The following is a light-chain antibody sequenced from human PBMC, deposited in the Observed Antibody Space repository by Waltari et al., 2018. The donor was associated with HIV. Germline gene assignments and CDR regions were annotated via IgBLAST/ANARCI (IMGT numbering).Light chain of an antibody. CDR1: SDDIGGYNY. J-gene: IGLJ2*01. Sequence: QSALTQPPSASGSLGQSVTISCSGTSDDIGGYNYVFWYQQYPAKAPKLLIYEGNKRPSGVPDRFSGSKSLNTASLTVSGLQAEDEAQYFCSSFAGSNTVVFGGGTKLTVL. V-gene: IGLV2-8*01. CDR2: EGN. CDR3: SSFAGSNTVV.